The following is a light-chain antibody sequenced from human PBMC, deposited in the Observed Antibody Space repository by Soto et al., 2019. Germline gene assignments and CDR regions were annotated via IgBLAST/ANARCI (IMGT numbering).Light chain of an antibody. V-gene: IGLV2-8*01. CDR2: EVN. Sequence: QSALTQPPSASGSHGQSVAISCTGTSSDVGGYNYVSWYQQHPGKAPKLMIYEVNKRPSGVPDRFSGSKSGNTASLTVSGLQAEDEDDYYCISYAGSSNVFGTGTKVTVL. CDR1: SSDVGGYNY. J-gene: IGLJ1*01. CDR3: ISYAGSSNV.